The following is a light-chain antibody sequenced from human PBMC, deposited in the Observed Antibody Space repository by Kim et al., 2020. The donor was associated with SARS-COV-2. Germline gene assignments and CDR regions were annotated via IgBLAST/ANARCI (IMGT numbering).Light chain of an antibody. CDR1: VLAKKY. J-gene: IGLJ2*01. CDR2: KDS. CDR3: YSAADNNLV. V-gene: IGLV3-27*01. Sequence: SYELTQPSSVSVSPGQTARITCSGDVLAKKYARWFQQKPGQAPVLVIYKDSERPSGIPERFSGSSSGTTVTLTIIGAQVEDEADYYCYSAADNNLVFGGGTQLTVL.